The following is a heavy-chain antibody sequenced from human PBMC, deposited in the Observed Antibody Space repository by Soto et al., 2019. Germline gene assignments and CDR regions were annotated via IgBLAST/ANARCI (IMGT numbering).Heavy chain of an antibody. V-gene: IGHV1-69*12. CDR2: IIPIFGTA. Sequence: QVQLVQSGAEVKKPGSSVKVSCKASGGTFSSYAISWVRQAPGQGLEWMGGIIPIFGTANYAQKFQGRVTITADESTSTAYMELSSLRAGDTAVYYCATAPTSYDFWSGFANGFDPWGQGTLVTVSS. D-gene: IGHD3-3*01. CDR1: GGTFSSYA. CDR3: ATAPTSYDFWSGFANGFDP. J-gene: IGHJ5*02.